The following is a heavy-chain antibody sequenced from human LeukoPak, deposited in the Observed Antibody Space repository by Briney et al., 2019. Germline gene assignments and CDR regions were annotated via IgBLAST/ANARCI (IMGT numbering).Heavy chain of an antibody. CDR1: GGSIGTYY. CDR2: IYVIGN. D-gene: IGHD3-16*02. J-gene: IGHJ6*03. Sequence: SETLSLTCTVSGGSIGTYYWSWVRQSPGKGLEWMGYIYVIGNRYNPYLQSRVTISVDTSSNQFFLKMSSLTAADTAVYYCARHIGGGIEDMDVWGKGTKVTVSS. V-gene: IGHV4-59*08. CDR3: ARHIGGGIEDMDV.